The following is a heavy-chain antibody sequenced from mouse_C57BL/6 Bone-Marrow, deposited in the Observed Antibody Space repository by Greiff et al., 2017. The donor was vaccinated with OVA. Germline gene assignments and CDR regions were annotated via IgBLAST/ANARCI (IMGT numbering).Heavy chain of an antibody. J-gene: IGHJ3*01. CDR1: GFTFSDYY. CDR3: AMGMVTNAY. CDR2: ISNGGGST. D-gene: IGHD2-2*01. Sequence: DVKLVESGGGLVQPGGSLKLSCAASGFTFSDYYMYWVRQTPEKRLEWVAYISNGGGSTYYPDTVKGRFTISSDNAKNTLYLQMSRLKSEDTAMYYCAMGMVTNAYWGQGTLVTVSA. V-gene: IGHV5-12*01.